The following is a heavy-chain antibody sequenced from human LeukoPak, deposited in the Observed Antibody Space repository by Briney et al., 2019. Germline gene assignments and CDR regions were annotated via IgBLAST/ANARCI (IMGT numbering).Heavy chain of an antibody. V-gene: IGHV4-59*11. CDR3: ASRPADTTWYGVFDY. CDR1: GGPINSHY. Sequence: PSETLSLTCSVSGGPINSHYWSWIRQPPGKRQEWIGYIFNGGSTEYNPSFRSRVTISVDTSRDQFFLRLSSVTAADTAIYYCASRPADTTWYGVFDYWSQGTLVTVSS. J-gene: IGHJ4*02. D-gene: IGHD3-10*01. CDR2: IFNGGST.